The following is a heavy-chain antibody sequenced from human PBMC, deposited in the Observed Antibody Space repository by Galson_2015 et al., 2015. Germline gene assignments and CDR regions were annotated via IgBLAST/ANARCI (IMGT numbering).Heavy chain of an antibody. CDR1: GFTFSSYG. J-gene: IGHJ6*04. CDR2: IWYDGSNK. Sequence: SLRLSCAASGFTFSSYGMHWVRQAPGKGLEWVAVIWYDGSNKYYADSVKGRFTISRDNSKNTLYLQMNSLRAEDTAVYYCARGSGSGSYYDGDYYYGMDVWGKGTTVTVSS. D-gene: IGHD1-26*01. CDR3: ARGSGSGSYYDGDYYYGMDV. V-gene: IGHV3-33*01.